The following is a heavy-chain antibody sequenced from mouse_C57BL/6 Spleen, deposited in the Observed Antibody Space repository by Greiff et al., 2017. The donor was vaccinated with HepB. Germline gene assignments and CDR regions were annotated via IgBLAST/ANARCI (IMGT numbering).Heavy chain of an antibody. J-gene: IGHJ1*03. Sequence: QVQLKQSGAELVRPGTSVKVSCKASGYAFTNYLIEWVKQRPGQGLEWIGVINPGSGGTNYNEKFKGKATLTADKSSSTAYMQLSSLTSEDSAVYFCARSGNYYGSSYVWYFDVWGTGTTVTVSS. CDR3: ARSGNYYGSSYVWYFDV. V-gene: IGHV1-54*01. CDR1: GYAFTNYL. CDR2: INPGSGGT. D-gene: IGHD1-1*01.